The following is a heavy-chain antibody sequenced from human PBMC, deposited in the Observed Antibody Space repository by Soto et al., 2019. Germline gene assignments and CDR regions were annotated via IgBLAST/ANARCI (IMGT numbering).Heavy chain of an antibody. Sequence: GSLRLSCEASGFNFSRSCMNWVRQAPGKGLEWVSSISSTTNYIYYGDSMKGRFTISRDNAKNSLYLEMNSLRAEDTAVYYCARESEDLTSNFDYWGQGTLVTVSS. CDR2: ISSTTNYI. CDR3: ARESEDLTSNFDY. CDR1: GFNFSRSC. V-gene: IGHV3-21*06. J-gene: IGHJ4*02.